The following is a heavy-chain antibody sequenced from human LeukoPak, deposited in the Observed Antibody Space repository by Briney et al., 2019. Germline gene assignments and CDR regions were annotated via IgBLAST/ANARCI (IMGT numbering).Heavy chain of an antibody. Sequence: PSETLSLTCAVYGGSLSGYYWSWIRQPPGKGLEWIGEINHSGSTNYNPSLKSRVTISVDTSKNQFSLKLSSVTAADTAVYYCARGFKYSSGWTYYYYYGMDVWGQGTTVTVSS. D-gene: IGHD6-19*01. CDR2: INHSGST. CDR3: ARGFKYSSGWTYYYYYGMDV. J-gene: IGHJ6*02. V-gene: IGHV4-34*01. CDR1: GGSLSGYY.